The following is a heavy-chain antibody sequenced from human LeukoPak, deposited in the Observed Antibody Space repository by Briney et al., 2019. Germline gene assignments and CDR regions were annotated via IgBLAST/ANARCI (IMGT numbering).Heavy chain of an antibody. CDR2: INQDGSAT. J-gene: IGHJ3*02. CDR3: VRDPDILPGVAFDI. D-gene: IGHD3-9*01. CDR1: GFTFRSNW. V-gene: IGHV3-7*05. Sequence: GGSLRLSCVASGFTFRSNWMNWVRQAPGKGLAWVANINQDGSATYYVDSVKGRFTISRDNAENSLYLQMNCLRAEDTAVYYCVRDPDILPGVAFDIWGQGTMVTVSS.